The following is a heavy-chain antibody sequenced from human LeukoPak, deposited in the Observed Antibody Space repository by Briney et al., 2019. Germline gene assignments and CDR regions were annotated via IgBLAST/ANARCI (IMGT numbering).Heavy chain of an antibody. Sequence: PGGSLRLSCATSGFTFDDYAMHWVRQAPGKGLEWVSGISWNSGSIGYADSVKGRFTISRDNAKNSLYLQMNSLRVEDTALYYCAKDKGVAPAVSFDYWGQGTLVTVSS. D-gene: IGHD2-2*01. CDR3: AKDKGVAPAVSFDY. CDR2: ISWNSGSI. J-gene: IGHJ4*02. CDR1: GFTFDDYA. V-gene: IGHV3-9*01.